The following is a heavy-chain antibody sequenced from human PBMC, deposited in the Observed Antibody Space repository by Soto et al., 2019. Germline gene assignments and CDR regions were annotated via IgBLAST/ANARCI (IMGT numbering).Heavy chain of an antibody. J-gene: IGHJ4*02. V-gene: IGHV3-74*01. CDR3: ARATSTVTTRPTLGY. CDR2: IDREGSDT. CDR1: GFTFSSYW. D-gene: IGHD4-17*01. Sequence: EVQLVESGGGLIQPGGSLRLSCAASGFTFSSYWMHWVRQTPGKGLVWVSRIDREGSDTAYADSVKGRFTISRDNAKNALYLEMNSLRAEDRAVYYGARATSTVTTRPTLGYWGQGTLVTVFS.